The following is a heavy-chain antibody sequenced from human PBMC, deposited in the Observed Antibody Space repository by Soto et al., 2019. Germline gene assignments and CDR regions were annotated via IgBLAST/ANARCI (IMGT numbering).Heavy chain of an antibody. D-gene: IGHD1-7*01. Sequence: GASVKVSCKVSGYTLTELSMHWVRQAPGKGLEWMGGFDPEDGETIYAQKFQGRVTMTEDTSTDTAYMELSSLRSEDTAVYYCATDRPVNWNYWGRGNYFDYWGQGTLVTVSS. J-gene: IGHJ4*02. CDR3: ATDRPVNWNYWGRGNYFDY. V-gene: IGHV1-24*01. CDR1: GYTLTELS. CDR2: FDPEDGET.